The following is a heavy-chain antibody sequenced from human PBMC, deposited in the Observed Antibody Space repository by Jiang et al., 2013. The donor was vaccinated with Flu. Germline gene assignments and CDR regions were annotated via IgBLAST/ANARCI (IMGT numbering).Heavy chain of an antibody. J-gene: IGHJ4*02. V-gene: IGHV3-48*01. CDR3: ARATRPYGGNYYFDY. CDR2: ISSSSSTI. D-gene: IGHD4-23*01. CDR1: GFTFSAYS. Sequence: VQLLESGGGLVRPGGSLRLSCAASGFTFSAYSMNWVRQAPGKGLEWVSYISSSSSTIYYADSVKGRFTISRDNAKNSLYLQMNSLRAEDTAVYYCARATRPYGGNYYFDYWGQGTLVTVSS.